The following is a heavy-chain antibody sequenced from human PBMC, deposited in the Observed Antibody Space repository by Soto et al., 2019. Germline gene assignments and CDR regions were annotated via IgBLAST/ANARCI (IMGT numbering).Heavy chain of an antibody. V-gene: IGHV5-51*01. D-gene: IGHD5-18*01. J-gene: IGHJ4*02. CDR1: GYSFTSYW. CDR3: ARHFANWTSDTAMVIEY. CDR2: IYPDDYNT. Sequence: EFLKIFFRGSGYSFTSYWIGLVRQMPGKGLEWMGIIYPDDYNTRYSPSFQGKVTISADKSISTAYLQWRSLKASDTAMYYCARHFANWTSDTAMVIEYWGQGTLVTVSS.